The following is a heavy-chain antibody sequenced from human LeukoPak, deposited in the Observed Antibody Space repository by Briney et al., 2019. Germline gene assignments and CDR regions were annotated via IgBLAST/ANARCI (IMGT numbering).Heavy chain of an antibody. D-gene: IGHD6-19*01. Sequence: PGGSLRLSCAASGFTFSTYAMSWVRQAPGKGLERVSAIGGGGVRTYYADSVKGRFTISRDNSKGTLFLQMNSLRAEDTAVYYCAKASRQGAVASPLDYWGQGTLVTVSS. CDR3: AKASRQGAVASPLDY. CDR1: GFTFSTYA. V-gene: IGHV3-23*01. CDR2: IGGGGVRT. J-gene: IGHJ4*02.